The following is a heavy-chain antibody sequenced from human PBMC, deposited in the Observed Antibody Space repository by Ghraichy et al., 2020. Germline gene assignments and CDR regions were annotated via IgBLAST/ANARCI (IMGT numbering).Heavy chain of an antibody. D-gene: IGHD4-17*01. J-gene: IGHJ6*02. V-gene: IGHV4-39*07. CDR1: GGSISSSSYY. CDR2: IYYSGST. CDR3: ARHWAGEGWVTWAYYYYGMDV. Sequence: SETLSLTCTVSGGSISSSSYYWGWIRQPPGKGLEWIGSIYYSGSTYYNPSLKSRVTISVDTSKNQFSLKLSSVTAADTAVYYCARHWAGEGWVTWAYYYYGMDVWGQGTTVTVSS.